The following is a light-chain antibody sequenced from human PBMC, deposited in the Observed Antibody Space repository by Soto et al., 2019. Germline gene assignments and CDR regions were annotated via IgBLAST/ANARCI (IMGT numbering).Light chain of an antibody. Sequence: QSALTQPASVSWSPGQSITISCTGTSSDVGAYDYVSWYQQHPDKAPKLIIYEVSNRPSGVSNRFSGSKSVNTATLTISGLQAEDEADYYCSSHTSSNTRVFGTGTKLTVL. CDR2: EVS. V-gene: IGLV2-14*03. CDR3: SSHTSSNTRV. CDR1: SSDVGAYDY. J-gene: IGLJ1*01.